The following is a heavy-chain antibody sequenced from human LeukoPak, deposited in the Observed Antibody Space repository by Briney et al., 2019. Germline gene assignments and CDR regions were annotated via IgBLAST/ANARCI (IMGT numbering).Heavy chain of an antibody. Sequence: SETLSLTCAVYGGSFSGYYWSWIRQPPGKGLEWIGSIYHSGSTYYNPSLKSRVTISVDTSKNQFSLKLSSVTAADTAVYYCARQLRTVVQGGWFDPWGQGTLVTVSS. CDR2: IYHSGST. J-gene: IGHJ5*02. CDR3: ARQLRTVVQGGWFDP. CDR1: GGSFSGYY. V-gene: IGHV4-34*01. D-gene: IGHD2-2*01.